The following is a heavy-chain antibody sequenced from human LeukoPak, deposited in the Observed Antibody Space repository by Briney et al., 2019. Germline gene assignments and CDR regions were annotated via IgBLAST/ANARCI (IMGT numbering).Heavy chain of an antibody. Sequence: GGSLRLSCAASGFTFSSYAMSWVRQAPGKGLEWVSAISGSGGSTYYADSVKGRFTISRDNSKNTLYLQMNSLRAEDTAVYYCAKGRVEMATILHWYFDLWGRGTLVTVSS. V-gene: IGHV3-23*01. J-gene: IGHJ2*01. CDR2: ISGSGGST. D-gene: IGHD5-24*01. CDR3: AKGRVEMATILHWYFDL. CDR1: GFTFSSYA.